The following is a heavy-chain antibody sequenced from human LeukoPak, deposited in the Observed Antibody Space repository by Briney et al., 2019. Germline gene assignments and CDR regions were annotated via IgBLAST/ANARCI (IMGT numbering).Heavy chain of an antibody. CDR3: AKDYYYGSGSYYTRFDH. Sequence: PGGSLRLSCAASGFTFSGYGFHWVRQAPGKGLEWVAFIRFDGTNKYYADSVKGRFTISRDNSKSTLYLQMNSLRAEDTAIYYCAKDYYYGSGSYYTRFDHWGQGTLVTVSS. CDR1: GFTFSGYG. J-gene: IGHJ4*02. CDR2: IRFDGTNK. V-gene: IGHV3-30*02. D-gene: IGHD3-10*01.